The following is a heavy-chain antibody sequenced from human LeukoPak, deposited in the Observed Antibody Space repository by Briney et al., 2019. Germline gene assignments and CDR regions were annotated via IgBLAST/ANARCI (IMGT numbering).Heavy chain of an antibody. J-gene: IGHJ4*02. V-gene: IGHV4-59*13. D-gene: IGHD2-15*01. CDR2: IYYNGKT. CDR1: SGSISDYY. Sequence: SETLSLTCSVSSGSISDYYWSWIRQAPGKGLEWIGHIYYNGKTNYNPYLSSRVTISVDTSKNQFSLNLSSVTATDTGVYFCARGGYSLDSWGQGTLVTVSS. CDR3: ARGGYSLDS.